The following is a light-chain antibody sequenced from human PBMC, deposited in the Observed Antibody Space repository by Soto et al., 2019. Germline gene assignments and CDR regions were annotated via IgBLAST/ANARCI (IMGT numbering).Light chain of an antibody. CDR3: CSYAGSSTHVV. CDR2: EGS. J-gene: IGLJ2*01. CDR1: SSDVGSYNL. Sequence: QSALTQPASVSGSPGQSITISCTGTSSDVGSYNLVSWYQQHPGKAPKLMIYEGSKRPSGVSNRFSGSKCGNTASLTISGLQAEDEADYYCCSYAGSSTHVVFGGGTKLTVL. V-gene: IGLV2-23*01.